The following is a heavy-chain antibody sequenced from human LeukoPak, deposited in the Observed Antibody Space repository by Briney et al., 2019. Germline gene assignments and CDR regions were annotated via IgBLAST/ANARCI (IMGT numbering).Heavy chain of an antibody. CDR1: GGSISSGSYY. J-gene: IGHJ4*02. CDR2: IYTSGST. Sequence: PSQTLSLTCTVSGGSISSGSYYWSWIRQPAGKGLEWIGRIYTSGSTNYNPSLKSRVTISVDTSKNQFSLKLSSVTAADTAVYYCARESPLGHYFDYWGQGTLVTVSS. D-gene: IGHD3-16*01. V-gene: IGHV4-61*02. CDR3: ARESPLGHYFDY.